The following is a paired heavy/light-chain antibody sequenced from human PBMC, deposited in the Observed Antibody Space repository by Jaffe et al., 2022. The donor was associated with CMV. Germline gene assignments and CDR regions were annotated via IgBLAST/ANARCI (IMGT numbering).Light chain of an antibody. Sequence: AIRITQSPSSLSASTGDRVTITCRASQGVGSYLAWYQQKPGKAPNLLIYAASTLQSGVPSRFSGSGSGTDFTLTISCLQSEDFATYYCQQYYSDPGTFGQGTKVEI. CDR3: QQYYSDPGT. CDR1: QGVGSY. J-gene: IGKJ1*01. CDR2: AAS. V-gene: IGKV1-8*01.
Heavy chain of an antibody. CDR3: ARGSPTVTTKDYFDS. Sequence: EVQLVESGGGLVQPGGSLRLSCAASGFTFSTYWMHWVRQAPGKGLVWVSRVNGYGTTTNYADSVEDRFTISRDNAKNMLYLQMNSLGADDTAVYYCARGSPTVTTKDYFDSWGQGALVTVSS. CDR1: GFTFSTYW. J-gene: IGHJ4*02. V-gene: IGHV3-74*01. CDR2: VNGYGTTT. D-gene: IGHD4-17*01.